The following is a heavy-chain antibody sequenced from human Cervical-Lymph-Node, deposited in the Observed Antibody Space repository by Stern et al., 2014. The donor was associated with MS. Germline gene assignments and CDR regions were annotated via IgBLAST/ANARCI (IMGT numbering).Heavy chain of an antibody. J-gene: IGHJ5*02. Sequence: EVHLVESGPEVKKAGESLKISCKASGYSFTTHWIAWVRQMPGKGLEWMGVIYPGDSDTRYSPSFQGQVTIPAERSITTAFLQWKSLKASDTAIYYCARHGPIAGPAHSWFAPWGQGTLVSVSS. D-gene: IGHD2-15*01. V-gene: IGHV5-51*01. CDR3: ARHGPIAGPAHSWFAP. CDR2: IYPGDSDT. CDR1: GYSFTTHW.